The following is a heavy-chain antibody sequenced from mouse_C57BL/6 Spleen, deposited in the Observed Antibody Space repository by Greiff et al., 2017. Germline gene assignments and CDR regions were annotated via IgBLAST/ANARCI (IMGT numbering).Heavy chain of an antibody. D-gene: IGHD1-1*01. CDR2: IDPNSGGT. CDR1: GYTFTSYW. CDR3: ARAPHFTTVVAGNN. J-gene: IGHJ2*01. V-gene: IGHV1-72*01. Sequence: QVQLQQPGAELVKPGASVKLSCKASGYTFTSYWMHWVKQRPGRGLEWIGRIDPNSGGTKYNEKFKSKATLTVDKPSSTAYMQLSSLTSEDSAVXYCARAPHFTTVVAGNNWGQGTTLTVSS.